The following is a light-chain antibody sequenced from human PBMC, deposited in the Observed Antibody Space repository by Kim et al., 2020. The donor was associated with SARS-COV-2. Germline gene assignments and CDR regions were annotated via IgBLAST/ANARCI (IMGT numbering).Light chain of an antibody. CDR2: YDS. CDR3: QVWDSGSDHYV. Sequence: SYELTQPPSVSVAPEETAWITCGGDSIASKSVHWYQQKPGQAPVPVIFYDSDRPSGISERFSGSNSGNTATLTISGVEAGDEADYYCQVWDSGSDHYVFGTGTKVTVL. V-gene: IGLV3-21*04. J-gene: IGLJ1*01. CDR1: SIASKS.